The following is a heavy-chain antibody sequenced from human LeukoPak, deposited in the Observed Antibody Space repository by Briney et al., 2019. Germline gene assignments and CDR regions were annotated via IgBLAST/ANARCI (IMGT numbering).Heavy chain of an antibody. CDR1: GDSITSGRYF. J-gene: IGHJ4*02. CDR3: ARHQGSSDDY. Sequence: SETLSLTCTVSGDSITSGRYFWGWVRQPPGKGLQWIGSISRDGSTYYTPSLKSRVTISVDTSKNQFSLKLSSVTAADTAVYYCARHQGSSDDYWGQGTLVTVSS. D-gene: IGHD6-6*01. CDR2: ISRDGST. V-gene: IGHV4-39*01.